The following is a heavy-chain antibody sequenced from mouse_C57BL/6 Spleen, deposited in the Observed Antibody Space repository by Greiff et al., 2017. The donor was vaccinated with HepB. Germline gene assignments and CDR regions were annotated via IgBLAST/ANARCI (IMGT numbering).Heavy chain of an antibody. CDR3: TGFTTVVARDY. J-gene: IGHJ2*01. V-gene: IGHV1-15*01. D-gene: IGHD1-1*01. CDR2: IDPETGGT. CDR1: GYTFTDYE. Sequence: QVQLQQSGAELVRPGASVTLSCKASGYTFTDYEMHWVKQTPVRGLEWIGAIDPETGGTAYNQKFKGKAILTADKSSSTAYMELRSLTSEDSAVYYCTGFTTVVARDYWGQGTTLTVSS.